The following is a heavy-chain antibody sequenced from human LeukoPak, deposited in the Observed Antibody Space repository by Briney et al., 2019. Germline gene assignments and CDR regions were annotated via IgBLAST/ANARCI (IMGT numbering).Heavy chain of an antibody. J-gene: IGHJ4*02. V-gene: IGHV4-39*01. Sequence: PSETLSLTCTVSGGSISSSSYYGGWIRQPPGKGLEWIGSIYYSGSTYYNPSLKSRVTISVDTSKNQFSLKLSSVTAADTAVYYCASEGGYNTQYFDYWGQGTLVTVSS. CDR1: GGSISSSSYY. CDR2: IYYSGST. CDR3: ASEGGYNTQYFDY. D-gene: IGHD5-24*01.